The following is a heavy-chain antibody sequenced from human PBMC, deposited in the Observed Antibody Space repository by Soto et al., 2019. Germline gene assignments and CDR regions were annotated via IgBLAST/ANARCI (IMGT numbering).Heavy chain of an antibody. J-gene: IGHJ5*02. CDR3: ARDYRYCSSTSCYEALGWFEP. V-gene: IGHV1-18*01. CDR2: INAYNGNT. Sequence: GASVKVSCKASGYSFLSYGVSWVRQAPLQVLEWIVCINAYNGNTNYEQKFQGRVTMTADESTRTAYMELSSLTSEDTAVYYCARDYRYCSSTSCYEALGWFEPWGQGTMVTVSS. CDR1: GYSFLSYG. D-gene: IGHD2-2*01.